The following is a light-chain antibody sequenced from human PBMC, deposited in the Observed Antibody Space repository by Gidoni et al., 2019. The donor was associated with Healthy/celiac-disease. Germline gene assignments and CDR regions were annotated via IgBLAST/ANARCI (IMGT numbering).Light chain of an antibody. J-gene: IGKJ1*01. CDR1: QSISSY. CDR2: AAS. CDR3: QQSYSTPWT. Sequence: DIHMNQAPSSLSAYVGERVTITCRASQSISSYLNWYQQKPGKAPKLLIYAASSLQSGVPSSFSGSGSGTDFTLTISSLQPEDFATYYCQQSYSTPWTFXXXTKVEIK. V-gene: IGKV1-39*01.